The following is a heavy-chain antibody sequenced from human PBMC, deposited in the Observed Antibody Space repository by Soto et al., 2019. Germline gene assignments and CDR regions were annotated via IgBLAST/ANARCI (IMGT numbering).Heavy chain of an antibody. CDR2: VKTDGST. CDR3: ARGIRGHYAFDV. J-gene: IGHJ3*01. D-gene: IGHD5-12*01. CDR1: GITFSSYW. V-gene: IGHV3-74*02. Sequence: EVQLEESGGDLVQPGGSLRLSCAASGITFSSYWTHWVRQAPGKGLVWVSRVKTDGSTYYADSVKGRFTIFRDNAKNTLYLQMNSLTVEDTAVYYCARGIRGHYAFDVWGQGTMVTVSS.